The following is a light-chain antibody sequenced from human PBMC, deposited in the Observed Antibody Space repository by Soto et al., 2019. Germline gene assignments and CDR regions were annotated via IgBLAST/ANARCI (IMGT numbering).Light chain of an antibody. CDR1: QSVSSY. V-gene: IGKV3-11*01. Sequence: EIVLTHSPATLSLSPGEIATLSCRASQSVSSYLAWYQQKSGQAPRILIYDESNRATGIPDRFSGSGSGTDLTLTISRLEPEDFAVYYCQXRSNWPLTFGGGTKGDIK. J-gene: IGKJ4*01. CDR2: DES. CDR3: QXRSNWPLT.